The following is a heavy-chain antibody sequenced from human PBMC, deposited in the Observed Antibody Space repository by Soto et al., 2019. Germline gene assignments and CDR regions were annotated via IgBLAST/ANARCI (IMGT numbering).Heavy chain of an antibody. CDR3: TTARGTYGAEYFQH. CDR1: GFTFPAAW. J-gene: IGHJ1*01. Sequence: EGSLRLSCAVSGFTFPAAWMSWVRPAPGKGLEWVGRIKSKTDGGTTDYAAPVKGRFTISRDDSKNTLYLQMNSLKTKDTAVYYCTTARGTYGAEYFQHWGQGTLVTVSA. V-gene: IGHV3-15*01. D-gene: IGHD4-17*01. CDR2: IKSKTDGGTT.